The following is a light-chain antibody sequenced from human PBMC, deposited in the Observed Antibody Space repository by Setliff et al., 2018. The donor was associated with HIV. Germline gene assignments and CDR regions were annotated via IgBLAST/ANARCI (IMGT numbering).Light chain of an antibody. J-gene: IGLJ1*01. CDR1: SSDVGGYNY. V-gene: IGLV2-14*01. CDR3: GSYTSSSTYV. Sequence: QSALAQPASVSGSPGQSITISCTGTSSDVGGYNYVSWYQQHPGKAPKLMISDVSKRPSGVSSRFSGSKSGNTASLTISGLQTEDEADYYCGSYTSSSTYVFGTGTKVTVL. CDR2: DVS.